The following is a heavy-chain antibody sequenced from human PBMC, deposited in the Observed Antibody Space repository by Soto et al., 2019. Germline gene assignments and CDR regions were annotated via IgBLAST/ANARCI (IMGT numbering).Heavy chain of an antibody. CDR1: GGSIISGGYS. J-gene: IGHJ4*02. Sequence: NPSETLSLTCAVSGGSIISGGYSWSWIRQPPGKGLEWIGYIYHSGSTYYNPSLKSRVTISVDRSKNQFSLKLSSVTAADTAVYYCARAPDIVGLYYFDYWGQGTLVTVSS. CDR3: ARAPDIVGLYYFDY. D-gene: IGHD3-10*01. V-gene: IGHV4-30-2*01. CDR2: IYHSGST.